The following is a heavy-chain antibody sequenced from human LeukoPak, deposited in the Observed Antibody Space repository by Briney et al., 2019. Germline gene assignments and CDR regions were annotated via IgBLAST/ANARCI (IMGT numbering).Heavy chain of an antibody. D-gene: IGHD6-13*01. J-gene: IGHJ4*02. CDR2: IRYDGSNK. Sequence: GGSLRLSCAASGFTFSSYGMHWVRQAPGKGLEWVAFIRYDGSNKYYADSVKGRFTISRDNSKNTLYLQMNSLRAEDTAVYYCASPYSSRWYELCYWGQGTLVTVSS. CDR3: ASPYSSRWYELCY. CDR1: GFTFSSYG. V-gene: IGHV3-30*02.